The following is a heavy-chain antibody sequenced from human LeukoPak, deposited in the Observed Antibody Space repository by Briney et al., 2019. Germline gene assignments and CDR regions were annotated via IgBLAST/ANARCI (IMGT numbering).Heavy chain of an antibody. CDR2: IYHSGST. CDR3: ARHGSRWEPSHFDY. V-gene: IGHV4-38-2*02. D-gene: IGHD1-26*01. CDR1: GYSISSGYE. Sequence: AETLSLTCTVSGYSISSGYEWGWLRQPPGKGLEWIGSIYHSGSTYYNPSVKSRVTRSVDPSKNQFSLKLSSVTAAATAVYHCARHGSRWEPSHFDYWGQGTLVTVSS. J-gene: IGHJ4*02.